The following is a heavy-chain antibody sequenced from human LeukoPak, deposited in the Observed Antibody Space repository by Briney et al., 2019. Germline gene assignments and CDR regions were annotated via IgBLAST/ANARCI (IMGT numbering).Heavy chain of an antibody. Sequence: PGGSLRLSCAASGFTFSSYWMSWVRQAPGKGLEWVANIKQDGSEKYFVDSVKGRFTISRDNAKNSLYLQMDSLRPEDTALYYCAKVDCSSVSCFRFFDSWGQGSLVTVSS. J-gene: IGHJ4*02. CDR2: IKQDGSEK. D-gene: IGHD3-9*01. CDR1: GFTFSSYW. CDR3: AKVDCSSVSCFRFFDS. V-gene: IGHV3-7*03.